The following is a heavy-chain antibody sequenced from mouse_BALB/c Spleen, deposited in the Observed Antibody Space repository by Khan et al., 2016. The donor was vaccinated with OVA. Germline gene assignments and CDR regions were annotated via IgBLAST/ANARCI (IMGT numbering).Heavy chain of an antibody. J-gene: IGHJ2*01. CDR1: GFTFTSYG. Sequence: EVELVESGGGLVPSGGSRKLSCAASGFTFTSYGMHWIRQAPEKGLEWVAYISSDSNTIYYADTVKGRFTISRDNPKNTLFLQMTSLRSGDTAMYFCATSYFYGYYFDYWGQGTTLTVSS. CDR2: ISSDSNTI. D-gene: IGHD1-1*01. CDR3: ATSYFYGYYFDY. V-gene: IGHV5-17*02.